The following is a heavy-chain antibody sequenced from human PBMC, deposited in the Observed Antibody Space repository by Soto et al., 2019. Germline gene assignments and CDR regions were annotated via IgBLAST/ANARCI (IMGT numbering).Heavy chain of an antibody. Sequence: SETLSLTCTVSGASVSRGSHYCNWIRQHPGRGLEWIGYISSSGGTNYSPSLKSRDTISLDTSKKQFSLILSSVTAADTAVYYWARERGKSGMDVWGQGTVVTVSS. V-gene: IGHV4-61*01. CDR2: ISSSGGT. CDR1: GASVSRGSHY. J-gene: IGHJ6*02. CDR3: ARERGKSGMDV. D-gene: IGHD3-16*01.